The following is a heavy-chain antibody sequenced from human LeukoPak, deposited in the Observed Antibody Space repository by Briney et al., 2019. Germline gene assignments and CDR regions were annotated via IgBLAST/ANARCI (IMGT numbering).Heavy chain of an antibody. D-gene: IGHD2-8*02. Sequence: PGGSLRLSCAASGFTFSSYAMSWVRQAPGKGLEWVSAISGSGCNTYYADSVKGRFTIARDNSKNTLYLQMNSLRAEDTAVYYCGKVMDSLGYCTGGVCYRAIDFWGQGTLVTVSS. V-gene: IGHV3-23*01. J-gene: IGHJ4*02. CDR2: ISGSGCNT. CDR1: GFTFSSYA. CDR3: GKVMDSLGYCTGGVCYRAIDF.